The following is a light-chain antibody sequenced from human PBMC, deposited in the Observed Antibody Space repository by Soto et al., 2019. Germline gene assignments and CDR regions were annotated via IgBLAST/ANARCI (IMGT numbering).Light chain of an antibody. J-gene: IGKJ1*01. CDR2: AAS. CDR1: QGIRND. CDR3: LQHNIYPRT. V-gene: IGKV1-17*01. Sequence: IHMSHSASSLSASVLYRGSITCLASQGIRNDLGWYQQKPGKAPKRLIYAASSLQGGVPSRFSGSGSGTEFTLTISSLQPEDFATYYCLQHNIYPRTFGQGTKVDI.